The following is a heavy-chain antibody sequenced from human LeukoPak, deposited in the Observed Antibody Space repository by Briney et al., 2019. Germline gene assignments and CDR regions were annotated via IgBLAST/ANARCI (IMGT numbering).Heavy chain of an antibody. CDR3: AREYSRSSAGGYYYYYMDV. Sequence: SETLSLTCAVYGGSFSGYYWSWIRQPPGKGLEWIGYISYTGSSIHNPSLKSRVTISVDTSKNQFSLRLSSVTAEDTAVYYCAREYSRSSAGGYYYYYMDVWGKGTTVTVSS. CDR2: ISYTGSS. D-gene: IGHD6-6*01. V-gene: IGHV4-59*01. CDR1: GGSFSGYY. J-gene: IGHJ6*03.